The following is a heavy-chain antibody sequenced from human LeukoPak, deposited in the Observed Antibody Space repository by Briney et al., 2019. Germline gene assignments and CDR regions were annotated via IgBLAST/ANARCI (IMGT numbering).Heavy chain of an antibody. CDR1: GFTFSSYT. Sequence: GGSLRLSCAASGFTFSSYTINWVRQAPGKGLEWVSSISGSSYYIYYADSVRGRFTISRDNAKNSVYLQMNSLRAEDTAVYYCARDHDDYGDYGYWGQGTLVTVSS. J-gene: IGHJ4*02. CDR3: ARDHDDYGDYGY. D-gene: IGHD4-17*01. V-gene: IGHV3-21*01. CDR2: ISGSSYYI.